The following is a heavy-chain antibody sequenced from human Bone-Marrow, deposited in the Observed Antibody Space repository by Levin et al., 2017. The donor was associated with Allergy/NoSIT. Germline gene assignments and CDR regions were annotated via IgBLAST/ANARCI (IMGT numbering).Heavy chain of an antibody. D-gene: IGHD3-10*01. Sequence: SETLSLTCTVSGGSISSYYWSWIRQPPGKGLEWIGYIYYSGSTNYNPSLKSRVTISVDTSKNQFSLKLSSVTAADTAVYYCARDSPGYWFDPWGQGTLVTVSS. CDR2: IYYSGST. CDR3: ARDSPGYWFDP. J-gene: IGHJ5*02. V-gene: IGHV4-59*01. CDR1: GGSISSYY.